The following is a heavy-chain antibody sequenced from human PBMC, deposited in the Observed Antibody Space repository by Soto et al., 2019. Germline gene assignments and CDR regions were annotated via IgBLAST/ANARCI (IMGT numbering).Heavy chain of an antibody. D-gene: IGHD3-3*01. Sequence: GGSLRLSCAASGFTFSDYYMSWIRQAPGKGLEWVSCISSSSSYTNYADSVKGRFTISRDNAKNSLYLQMNSLRAEDTALYYCATIYYDFWSGYYTDPNFDYWGQGTLVTV. J-gene: IGHJ4*02. CDR3: ATIYYDFWSGYYTDPNFDY. V-gene: IGHV3-11*03. CDR1: GFTFSDYY. CDR2: ISSSSSYT.